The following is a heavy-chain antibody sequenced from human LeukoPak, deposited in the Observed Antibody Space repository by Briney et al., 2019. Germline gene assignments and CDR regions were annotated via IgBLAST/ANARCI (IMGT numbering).Heavy chain of an antibody. D-gene: IGHD3-9*01. CDR2: IKEDGSEK. CDR3: AKDMGYDILTGLVY. V-gene: IGHV3-7*03. J-gene: IGHJ4*02. CDR1: GFTFSTYW. Sequence: GGSLRLSCAASGFTFSTYWMSWVRQAPGKGLEWVANIKEDGSEKYYVDSVKGRFTISRDNAKNSLYLQMNSLRAEDTALYYCAKDMGYDILTGLVYWGQGTLVTVSS.